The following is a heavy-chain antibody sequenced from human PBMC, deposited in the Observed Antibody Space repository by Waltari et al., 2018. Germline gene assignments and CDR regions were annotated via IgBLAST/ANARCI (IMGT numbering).Heavy chain of an antibody. CDR3: ARQIGGRLLWDY. V-gene: IGHV4-59*02. CDR1: GGSVSGDY. Sequence: QVQLQESGPGLLNPSETLSLTCSVSGGSVSGDYWSWLRQPPVKGLEFIAYMSHSGALIKNPSLKSRVTISLDTSKNQFSLNLDSVTAADTAVYYCARQIGGRLLWDYWGQGTLVVVSS. CDR2: MSHSGAL. D-gene: IGHD2-21*02. J-gene: IGHJ4*02.